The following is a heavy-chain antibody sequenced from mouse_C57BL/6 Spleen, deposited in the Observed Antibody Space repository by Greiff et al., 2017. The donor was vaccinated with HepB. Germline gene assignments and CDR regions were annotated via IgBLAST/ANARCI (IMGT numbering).Heavy chain of an antibody. D-gene: IGHD3-2*02. V-gene: IGHV1-53*01. CDR2: INPSNGGT. J-gene: IGHJ3*01. CDR1: GYTFTIYW. Sequence: QVQLQQPGTELVKPGASVKLSCKASGYTFTIYWMHWVKQRPGQGLEWIGNINPSNGGTNYNEKFKSKATLTVDKSSSTAYMQLSSLTSEDSAVYYCASASALSSPWFAYWGQGTLVTVSA. CDR3: ASASALSSPWFAY.